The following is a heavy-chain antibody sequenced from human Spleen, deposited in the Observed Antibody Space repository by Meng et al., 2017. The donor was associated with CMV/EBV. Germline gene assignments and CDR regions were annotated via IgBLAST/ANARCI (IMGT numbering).Heavy chain of an antibody. CDR2: ISSSGSTI. V-gene: IGHV3-48*03. D-gene: IGHD4-17*01. CDR1: GFTFSSYE. CDR3: ARDPTLRGFYYYGMDV. J-gene: IGHJ6*02. Sequence: LSLTCAASGFTFSSYEMNWVRQAPGKGLEWVSFISSSGSTIYYADSVKGRFTISRDNAKNSLYLQMNSLRAEDTAVYYCARDPTLRGFYYYGMDVWGQGTTVTVSS.